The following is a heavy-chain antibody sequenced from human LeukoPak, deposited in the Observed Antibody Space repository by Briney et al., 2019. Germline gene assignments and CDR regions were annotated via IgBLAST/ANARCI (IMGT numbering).Heavy chain of an antibody. CDR3: ARDPSRITEQWLVPSQFDY. J-gene: IGHJ4*02. D-gene: IGHD6-19*01. Sequence: ASVKVSCKASGYTFTGYHMHWVRQAPGQGLEWMGWINPNSGGTNYAQKLQGRVTMTTDTSTSTAYMELRSLRSDDTAVYYCARDPSRITEQWLVPSQFDYWGQGTLVTVSS. CDR2: INPNSGGT. V-gene: IGHV1-2*02. CDR1: GYTFTGYH.